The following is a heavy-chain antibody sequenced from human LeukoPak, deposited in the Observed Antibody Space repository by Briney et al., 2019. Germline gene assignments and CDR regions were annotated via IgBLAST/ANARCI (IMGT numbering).Heavy chain of an antibody. CDR1: GGSMTSAMYH. Sequence: PSETLSLTCTVSGGSMTSAMYHWTWIRQSAGRGLEWLGRIYPTGTPNYNPSLKNRITIAIDSSKNQFSLTFTSVTAADTAVYYCARGLQEMATFKGFNYWGQGTRVSVSS. CDR3: ARGLQEMATFKGFNY. J-gene: IGHJ4*02. CDR2: IYPTGTP. V-gene: IGHV4-61*02. D-gene: IGHD5-24*01.